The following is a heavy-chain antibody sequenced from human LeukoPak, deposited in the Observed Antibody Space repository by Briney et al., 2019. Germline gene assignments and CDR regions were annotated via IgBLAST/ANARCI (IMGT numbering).Heavy chain of an antibody. V-gene: IGHV3-48*01. CDR1: GFTFSSYS. D-gene: IGHD3-10*01. CDR3: ARDKDYYGSGRPF. CDR2: ISSSSSTI. Sequence: PGGSLRLSCAASGFTFSSYSMNWVRQAPGKGLEWVSYISSSSSTIYYADSVKGRFTISRDSAKNSLYLQMNSLRAEDTAVYYCARDKDYYGSGRPFWGQGTLVTVSS. J-gene: IGHJ4*02.